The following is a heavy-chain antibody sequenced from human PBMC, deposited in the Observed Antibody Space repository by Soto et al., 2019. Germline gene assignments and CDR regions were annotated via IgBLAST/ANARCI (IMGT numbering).Heavy chain of an antibody. D-gene: IGHD6-19*01. CDR1: GFTFSSYW. J-gene: IGHJ4*02. V-gene: IGHV3-7*03. CDR2: IKQDGSEK. Sequence: GGSLRLSCAASGFTFSSYWMSWVRQAPGKGLEWVANIKQDGSEKYYVDSVKGRFTISRDNAKNSLYLQMNSLRAEDTAVYYCARDKKDWSSSDRFDYWGQCTMVTVSS. CDR3: ARDKKDWSSSDRFDY.